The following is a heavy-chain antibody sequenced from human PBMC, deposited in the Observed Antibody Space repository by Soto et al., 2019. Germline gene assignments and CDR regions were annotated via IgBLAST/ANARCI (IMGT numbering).Heavy chain of an antibody. CDR2: IIPIFGTA. D-gene: IGHD1-26*01. CDR3: ARAGGSHSGGIDY. Sequence: QVQLVQSGAEVKKPGSSVKVSCKASGGTFSSSSINWVRQAPGQGLEWMGEIIPIFGTANYAQKFQGRVTITADESTSTAYMELSSLSSEDKAVYYCARAGGSHSGGIDYWGQGALVTVSS. V-gene: IGHV1-69*01. J-gene: IGHJ4*02. CDR1: GGTFSSSS.